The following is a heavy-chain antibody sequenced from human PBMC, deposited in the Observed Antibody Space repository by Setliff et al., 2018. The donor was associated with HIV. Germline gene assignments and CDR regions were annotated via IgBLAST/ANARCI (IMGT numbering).Heavy chain of an antibody. Sequence: PSETLSLTCTVSGGSISSTSYYWGWIRQPPGKGLEWIGSIYHSGSTYYNPSLQSRVTISVDTSKNQFSLKLSSVTAADTAVYYCARYRYYYDSSGYGRWFDPWGQGTLVTVSS. D-gene: IGHD3-22*01. CDR1: GGSISSTSYY. CDR2: IYHSGST. J-gene: IGHJ5*02. V-gene: IGHV4-39*01. CDR3: ARYRYYYDSSGYGRWFDP.